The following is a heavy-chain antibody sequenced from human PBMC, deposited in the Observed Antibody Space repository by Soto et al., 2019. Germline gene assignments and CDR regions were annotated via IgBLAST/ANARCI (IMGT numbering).Heavy chain of an antibody. J-gene: IGHJ3*02. CDR3: VRDAADSGYAFDI. CDR2: IWNDGSNE. D-gene: IGHD3-10*01. CDR1: GFTFSRDA. V-gene: IGHV3-33*01. Sequence: QLVESGGGVVQPGRSLRLSCAASGFTFSRDAMHWVRQAPGKGLEWVAFIWNDGSNEYYADSVKGRAIISRDNSENTVYLQINSLRGEDTAVYFCVRDAADSGYAFDIWGQGTMVTVSS.